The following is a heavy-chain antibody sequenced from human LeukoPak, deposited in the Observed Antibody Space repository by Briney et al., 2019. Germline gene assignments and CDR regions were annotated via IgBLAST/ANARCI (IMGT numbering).Heavy chain of an antibody. CDR3: ARDDGFSSYSY. Sequence: SGGSLRLSCAASGFTFSSYWMTWVRQAPGKGLGWVANMNLDGREKYYVDSVKGRFTISRDNAKNSLYLQMNSLTAEDTAVYYCARDDGFSSYSYWGQGALVTVSS. CDR2: MNLDGREK. CDR1: GFTFSSYW. J-gene: IGHJ4*02. V-gene: IGHV3-7*01. D-gene: IGHD3/OR15-3a*01.